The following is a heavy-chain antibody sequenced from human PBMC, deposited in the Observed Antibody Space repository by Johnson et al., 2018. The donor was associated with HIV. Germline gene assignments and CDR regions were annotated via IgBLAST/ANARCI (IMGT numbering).Heavy chain of an antibody. V-gene: IGHV3-33*01. D-gene: IGHD2-8*02. CDR3: ARDSAGGLTGDAFDI. J-gene: IGHJ3*02. Sequence: QVQLVESGGGLVQPGGSLRLSCAASGFTFSSFGMHWVRQAPGKGLEWVAVIWYDGSNKYYADSVKGRFTISRDNSKNTLYLQMNSLRAEEPAVYYCARDSAGGLTGDAFDIWGQGTMVTVSS. CDR1: GFTFSSFG. CDR2: IWYDGSNK.